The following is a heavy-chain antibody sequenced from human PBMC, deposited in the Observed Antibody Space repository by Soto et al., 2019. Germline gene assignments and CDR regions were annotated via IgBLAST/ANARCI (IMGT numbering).Heavy chain of an antibody. CDR3: ARDYFGSGPDYYLDV. J-gene: IGHJ6*03. CDR1: GFNFETYS. Sequence: GGSLRLSCAASGFNFETYSMNWVRQTPGKGLEWVSSISRGSRSLHYVDSMKGRFIISREDAESSLFLQIDSLRVEDTGVYFCARDYFGSGPDYYLDVWGTGTTVTVSS. V-gene: IGHV3-21*01. CDR2: ISRGSRSL. D-gene: IGHD3-10*01.